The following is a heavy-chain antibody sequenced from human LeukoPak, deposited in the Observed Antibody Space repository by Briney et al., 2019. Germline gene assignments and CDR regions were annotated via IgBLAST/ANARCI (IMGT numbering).Heavy chain of an antibody. CDR3: AKAGLPNKSGYLYYFDY. V-gene: IGHV3-23*01. Sequence: PGGSLRLSCAASGFTFSIYAMSWVRQPPRKGLEWVSVISDTGDNTDYADSVKGRFTISRDNSKKTLYLQMSGLRAEDTALYYCAKAGLPNKSGYLYYFDYWGQGTPVTVSS. D-gene: IGHD3-22*01. CDR2: ISDTGDNT. J-gene: IGHJ4*02. CDR1: GFTFSIYA.